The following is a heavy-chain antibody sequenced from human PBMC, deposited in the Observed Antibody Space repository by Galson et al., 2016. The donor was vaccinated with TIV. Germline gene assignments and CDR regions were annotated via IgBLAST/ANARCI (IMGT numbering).Heavy chain of an antibody. CDR1: GDTFTGYY. V-gene: IGHV1-2*02. D-gene: IGHD4-17*01. J-gene: IGHJ4*02. CDR3: ARARYGDYFDY. CDR2: IDPRSVAT. Sequence: SCKASGDTFTGYYVHWVRQAPGQGLEWMGWIDPRSVATNYARKFRGRVTMTRDTSISTAYMELSRLKSDDTAVYYCARARYGDYFDYWGQGTLVTVSS.